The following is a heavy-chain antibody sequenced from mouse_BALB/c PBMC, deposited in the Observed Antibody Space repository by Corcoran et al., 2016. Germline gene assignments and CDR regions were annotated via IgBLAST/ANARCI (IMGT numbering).Heavy chain of an antibody. V-gene: IGHV1-81*01. CDR3: ARRTVFAY. Sequence: QVQLQQSGPELVKPGASVKMSCKASGYTFTDYVISWVKQRTGQGLEWIGEIYPGSGSTYYNEKFKGKATLTADKSSKTAYMQLSSLTSGDSAVYFCARRTVFAYWGQGTLVTVSA. CDR1: GYTFTDYV. CDR2: IYPGSGST. J-gene: IGHJ3*01.